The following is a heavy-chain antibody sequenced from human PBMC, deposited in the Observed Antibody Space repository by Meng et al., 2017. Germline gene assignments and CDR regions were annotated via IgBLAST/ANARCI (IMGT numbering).Heavy chain of an antibody. V-gene: IGHV3-48*03. Sequence: GGSLRLSCAASGFTFSSYEMNWVRQAPGKGLEWVSYISSSGSTIYYADSVKGRFTISRDNAKNPLYLQMNSLRAEDTAVYYCASDYYDSSGYYQSLDYWGQGTLVTVSS. CDR3: ASDYYDSSGYYQSLDY. CDR1: GFTFSSYE. CDR2: ISSSGSTI. D-gene: IGHD3-22*01. J-gene: IGHJ4*02.